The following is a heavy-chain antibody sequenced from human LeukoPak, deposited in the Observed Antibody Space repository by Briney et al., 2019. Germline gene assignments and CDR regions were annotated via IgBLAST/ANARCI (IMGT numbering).Heavy chain of an antibody. D-gene: IGHD3-10*01. Sequence: GESLKISCRGFGYTFNAYWITWVRQMPGKGLDGVGRIDPSGSYTNYSPSFQGHVTISADKSISTAYLQWSSLKPSDTAIYYCARRENFAELSPDYWGQGTLVTVSS. CDR2: IDPSGSYT. CDR1: GYTFNAYW. V-gene: IGHV5-10-1*01. CDR3: ARRENFAELSPDY. J-gene: IGHJ4*02.